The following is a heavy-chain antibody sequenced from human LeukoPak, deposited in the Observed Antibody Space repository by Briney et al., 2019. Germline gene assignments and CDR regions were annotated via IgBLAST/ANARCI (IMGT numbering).Heavy chain of an antibody. Sequence: GGSLRLSCAASGFTFNSYWMHRVRQAPGKGLVWVSRINSDGSSTSYADSVKGRFTISRDNAKNTLYLQMNSLRAEDTAVYYCARGKLLRNYYYGMDVWGQGTTVTVSS. V-gene: IGHV3-74*01. J-gene: IGHJ6*02. CDR2: INSDGSST. D-gene: IGHD2-15*01. CDR3: ARGKLLRNYYYGMDV. CDR1: GFTFNSYW.